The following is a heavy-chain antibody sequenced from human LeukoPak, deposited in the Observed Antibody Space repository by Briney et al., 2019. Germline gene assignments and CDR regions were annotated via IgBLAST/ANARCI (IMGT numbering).Heavy chain of an antibody. V-gene: IGHV3-53*01. Sequence: GGSLRLSCAASGFTVSSNYMSWVRQAPGKGLEWVSVIYSGGSTHYADSVKGRFTISRDNSKNALYLQMNSLRAEDTAVYYCARGGRPKFWSGYFYWGQGILVTVSS. CDR3: ARGGRPKFWSGYFY. J-gene: IGHJ4*02. CDR2: IYSGGST. D-gene: IGHD3-3*01. CDR1: GFTVSSNY.